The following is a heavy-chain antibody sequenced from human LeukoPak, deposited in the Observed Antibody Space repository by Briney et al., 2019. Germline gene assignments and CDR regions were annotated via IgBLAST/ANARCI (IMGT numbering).Heavy chain of an antibody. J-gene: IGHJ2*01. CDR2: ISAYNDNT. D-gene: IGHD5-18*01. Sequence: RASVKLSCEVSGYTFSSYGISRGRQDPGQGLEWMGWISAYNDNTNYAQTFQGRVTMTTDASTSTGYMELRSLRSDDTAVYYCATRDTAMVYWYFDLWGRGTLVTVSS. CDR1: GYTFSSYG. V-gene: IGHV1-18*01. CDR3: ATRDTAMVYWYFDL.